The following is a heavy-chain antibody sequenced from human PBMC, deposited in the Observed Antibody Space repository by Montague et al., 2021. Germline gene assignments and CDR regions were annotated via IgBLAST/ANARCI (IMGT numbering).Heavy chain of an antibody. CDR3: ASTGAATAWRAYEI. J-gene: IGHJ3*02. CDR1: GFTFSSYD. Sequence: SLRLSCAASGFTFSSYDMHWVRQATGKGLEWVSAIGTAGDTFYPGSVKGRCTISRENAENSLHLQMNSLRAGDTAVYYCASTGAATAWRAYEIWGLGTMVTVSS. V-gene: IGHV3-13*04. CDR2: IGTAGDT. D-gene: IGHD7-27*01.